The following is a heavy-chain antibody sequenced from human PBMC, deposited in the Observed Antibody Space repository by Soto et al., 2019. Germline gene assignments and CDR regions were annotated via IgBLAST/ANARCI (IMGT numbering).Heavy chain of an antibody. V-gene: IGHV3-48*01. Sequence: GGSLRLSCAASGFTFSSYSMNWVRQAPGKGLEWVSYISSSSSIIYYADSVKGRFTISRDNAKNSLYLQMNSLRAEDTAVYYCATTPYSSWYRGWFDPWGQGTLVTVSS. J-gene: IGHJ5*02. CDR3: ATTPYSSWYRGWFDP. CDR1: GFTFSSYS. CDR2: ISSSSSII. D-gene: IGHD6-13*01.